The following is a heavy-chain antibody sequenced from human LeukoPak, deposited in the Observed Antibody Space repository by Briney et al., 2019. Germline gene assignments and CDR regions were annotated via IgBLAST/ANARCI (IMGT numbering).Heavy chain of an antibody. V-gene: IGHV3-23*01. CDR1: GFTFSNYA. J-gene: IGHJ5*02. D-gene: IGHD4-17*01. Sequence: GGSLRLSCAASGFTFSNYAMTWVRQAPGKGLEWVSLISAGGGTTFYADSVKGRFTVSRDNSKNTLYLQMNTLRAEDTAICYCAKDWATTVTTSYDWLDPWGQGTLVTVSS. CDR2: ISAGGGTT. CDR3: AKDWATTVTTSYDWLDP.